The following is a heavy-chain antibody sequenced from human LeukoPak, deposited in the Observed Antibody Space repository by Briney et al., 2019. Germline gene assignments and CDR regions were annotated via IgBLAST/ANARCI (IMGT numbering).Heavy chain of an antibody. CDR2: ISSSSSYI. CDR1: GFTFSSYS. CDR3: ARGHARGAFDI. Sequence: PGGSLRPSCAASGFTFSSYSMNWVRQAPGKGLEWVSSISSSSSYIYYADSVKGRFTISRDNAKNSLYLQMNSLRAEDTAVYYCARGHARGAFDIWGQGTMVTVSS. J-gene: IGHJ3*02. V-gene: IGHV3-21*01.